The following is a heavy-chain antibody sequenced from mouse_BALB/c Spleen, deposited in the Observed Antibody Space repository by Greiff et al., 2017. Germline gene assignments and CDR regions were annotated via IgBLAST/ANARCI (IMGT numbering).Heavy chain of an antibody. CDR2: IWAGGST. Sequence: LQESGPGLVAPSQSLSITCTVSGFSLTSYGVHWVRQPPGKGLEWLGVIWAGGSTNYNSALMSRLSISKDNSKSQVFLKMNSLQTDDTAMYYCARDDYDGGYYAMDYWGQGTSVTVSS. V-gene: IGHV2-9*02. J-gene: IGHJ4*01. D-gene: IGHD2-4*01. CDR3: ARDDYDGGYYAMDY. CDR1: GFSLTSYG.